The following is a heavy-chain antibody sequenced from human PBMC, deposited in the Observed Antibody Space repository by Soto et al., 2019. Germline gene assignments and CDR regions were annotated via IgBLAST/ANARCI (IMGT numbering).Heavy chain of an antibody. Sequence: QVQLVESGGGVVEPGRSLRLSCAASGFTFSSYGMHWVRQAPGKGLEWVAVISYDGSNKYYADSVKGRFTISRDNSKNTLYLQMNSLRAEDMAVYYCAKALYGDYDFWGQGTLVTVSS. D-gene: IGHD4-17*01. CDR3: AKALYGDYDF. J-gene: IGHJ4*02. CDR2: ISYDGSNK. V-gene: IGHV3-30*18. CDR1: GFTFSSYG.